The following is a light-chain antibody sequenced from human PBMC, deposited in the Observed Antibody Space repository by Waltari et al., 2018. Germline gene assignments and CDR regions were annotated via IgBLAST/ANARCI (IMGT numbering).Light chain of an antibody. CDR2: HDS. CDR1: NLGDKY. CDR3: QAWDSSTVV. J-gene: IGLJ2*01. V-gene: IGLV3-1*01. Sequence: SYELTQPPSVSVSPGQTASITCSGDNLGDKYACWYQQKPGQSPVLVIYHDSKRPSGPPGRFSGSNSGNTATLTISGTQAMDEADCYCQAWDSSTVVFGGGTKLTVL.